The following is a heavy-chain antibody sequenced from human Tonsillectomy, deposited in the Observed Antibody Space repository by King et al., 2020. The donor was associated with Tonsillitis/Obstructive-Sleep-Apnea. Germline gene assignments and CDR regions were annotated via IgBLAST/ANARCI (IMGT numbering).Heavy chain of an antibody. CDR3: VKDLGRITIFALDF. Sequence: HVQLVESGGGVVQPGRSLRLSCAASGLSFSKHGMHWVRQAPGKGLEWVAGISDDGSNEFYGDSVKGRFTISRDNSKNTLSLQMNSLRVEDTAVFYCVKDLGRITIFALDFWGKGTTVTVSS. D-gene: IGHD3-3*01. V-gene: IGHV3-30*18. CDR1: GLSFSKHG. CDR2: ISDDGSNE. J-gene: IGHJ6*04.